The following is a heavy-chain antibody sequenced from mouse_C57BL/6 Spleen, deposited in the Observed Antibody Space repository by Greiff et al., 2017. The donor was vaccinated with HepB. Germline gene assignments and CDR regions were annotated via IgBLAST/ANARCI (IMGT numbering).Heavy chain of an antibody. CDR1: GYTFTSYW. CDR2: IDPSDSYT. D-gene: IGHD1-1*01. V-gene: IGHV1-59*01. Sequence: QVQLQQPGAELVRPGTSVKLSCKASGYTFTSYWMHWVKQRPGQGLEWIGVIDPSDSYTNYNQKFKGKATLTVDTSSSTAYMQLSSLTSEDSAVYYCARGGYYGSSYGWYFDVWGTGTTVTVSS. CDR3: ARGGYYGSSYGWYFDV. J-gene: IGHJ1*03.